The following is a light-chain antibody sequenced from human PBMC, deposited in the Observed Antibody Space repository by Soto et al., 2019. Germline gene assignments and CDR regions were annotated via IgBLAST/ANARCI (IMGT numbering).Light chain of an antibody. J-gene: IGKJ2*01. V-gene: IGKV1-33*01. CDR2: DAS. CDR3: QQYDTLPPRYT. Sequence: DIQMTQSPSSLSASVGDRVTITCQASQDISNYLNWYQQKPGKAPNLLIYDASILQTGVPSRFSGNGSGTEFTFTISSLQPEDIATYYCQQYDTLPPRYTFGHGTKLEIK. CDR1: QDISNY.